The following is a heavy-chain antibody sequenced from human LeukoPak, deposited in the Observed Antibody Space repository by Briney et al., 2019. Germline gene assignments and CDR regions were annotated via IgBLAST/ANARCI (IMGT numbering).Heavy chain of an antibody. J-gene: IGHJ4*02. CDR2: ITGSSNSI. D-gene: IGHD6-13*01. CDR1: GFTFSNYA. V-gene: IGHV3-21*01. Sequence: XGSLRLSCAASGFTFSNYAMNWVRQAPGKGLEWVSSITGSSNSIYYADSVKGRFTISRDNAKSSLSLQMNSLRAEDTALYYCARAFSTTWSFWGQGTLVTVSS. CDR3: ARAFSTTWSF.